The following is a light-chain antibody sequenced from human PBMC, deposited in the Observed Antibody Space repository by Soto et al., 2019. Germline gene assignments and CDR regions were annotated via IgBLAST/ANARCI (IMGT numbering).Light chain of an antibody. CDR3: AAWHDSLNGWV. CDR1: SSSIGSNP. CDR2: NNN. J-gene: IGLJ3*02. V-gene: IGLV1-44*01. Sequence: QLVLTQPPSASGTPGQRVTISCSGSSSSIGSNPVNWYQQLPGTAPKVLIYNNNQRPSGVPDRFSGSKSGTSASLAISGLQSEDEANYYCAAWHDSLNGWVFGGGTKLTVL.